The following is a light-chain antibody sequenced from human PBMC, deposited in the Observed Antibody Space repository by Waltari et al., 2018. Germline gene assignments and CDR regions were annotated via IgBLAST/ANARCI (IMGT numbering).Light chain of an antibody. CDR2: DAS. Sequence: DIVLTHSPATLSLSPGDRATLPCRASQSVSSYLAWYQQKPGQAPRLLIYDASNRATGIPARFSGSGSGTDFTLTISSLEPEDFAVYYCQQRSNWPWTFGQGTKVEIK. J-gene: IGKJ1*01. V-gene: IGKV3-11*01. CDR3: QQRSNWPWT. CDR1: QSVSSY.